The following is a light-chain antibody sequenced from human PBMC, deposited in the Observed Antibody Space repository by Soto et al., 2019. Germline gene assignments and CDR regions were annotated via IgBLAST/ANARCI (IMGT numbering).Light chain of an antibody. Sequence: EIVLTQSPGTLSLSPGERATLSCRASQSVSNSYFAWYQQKPGQTPRLLIYSASSRATGIPDRFSGSGSGTDFTLTSSRLEPEDFAVYYYQQYGSSPFTFGPGTKVDIK. J-gene: IGKJ3*01. CDR1: QSVSNSY. CDR3: QQYGSSPFT. V-gene: IGKV3-20*01. CDR2: SAS.